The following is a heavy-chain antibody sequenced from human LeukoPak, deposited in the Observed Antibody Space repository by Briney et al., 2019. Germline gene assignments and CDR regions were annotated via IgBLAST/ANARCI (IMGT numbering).Heavy chain of an antibody. CDR2: IIPIFGTA. D-gene: IGHD5-18*01. Sequence: SVKVSCKASGGTFISYAISWVRQAPGQGREWMGGIIPIFGTANYAQKFQGRVTITTDESTSTAYMELSSLRSEDTAVYYCASPSPAAYSYGYFDYWGQGTLVTVSS. CDR1: GGTFISYA. CDR3: ASPSPAAYSYGYFDY. J-gene: IGHJ4*02. V-gene: IGHV1-69*05.